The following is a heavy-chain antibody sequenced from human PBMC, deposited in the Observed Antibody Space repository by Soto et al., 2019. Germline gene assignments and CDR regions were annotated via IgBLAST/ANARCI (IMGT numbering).Heavy chain of an antibody. CDR3: AKVRDSFGLEV. CDR1: GACTTGAFY. V-gene: IGHV4-31*03. D-gene: IGHD2-15*01. CDR2: IHYRGST. Sequence: PLSLTSKHAGACTTGAFYGNWIRQHPEKGLEWIGSIHYRGSTYYNPSLKSRITIRPDRSNNQFSLQLSSVTASDTAVYYCAKVRDSFGLEVWGQGTTVTVSS. J-gene: IGHJ6*02.